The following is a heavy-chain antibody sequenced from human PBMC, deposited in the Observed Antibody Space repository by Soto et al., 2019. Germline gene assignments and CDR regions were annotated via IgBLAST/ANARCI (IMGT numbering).Heavy chain of an antibody. CDR2: IIPILGIA. CDR3: ATMAGGYDWLDY. J-gene: IGHJ4*02. CDR1: GGTFSSYT. V-gene: IGHV1-69*02. D-gene: IGHD5-12*01. Sequence: EASVKVSCKASGGTFSSYTISWVRQAPGQGLEWMGRIIPILGIANYAQKFQGRVTITADKSTSTAYMELSSLRSEDTAVYYCATMAGGYDWLDYWGQGTLVTVSS.